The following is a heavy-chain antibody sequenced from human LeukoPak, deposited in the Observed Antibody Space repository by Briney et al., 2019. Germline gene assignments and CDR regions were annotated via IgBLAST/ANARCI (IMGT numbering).Heavy chain of an antibody. Sequence: GASVKVSCKASGYTFTSQYMHWVRQAPGQGLEWMGIINPSGGATSYAQKFQGRVTMTRDTSTRTVYLELSSLRSEDTAVYYCARGMFDNSGHYYYFYYALDVWGQGTTVTVSS. CDR3: ARGMFDNSGHYYYFYYALDV. V-gene: IGHV1-46*01. D-gene: IGHD3-22*01. CDR1: GYTFTSQY. CDR2: INPSGGAT. J-gene: IGHJ6*02.